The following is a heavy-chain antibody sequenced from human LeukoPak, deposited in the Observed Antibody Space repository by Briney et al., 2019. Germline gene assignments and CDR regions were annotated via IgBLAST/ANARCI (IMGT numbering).Heavy chain of an antibody. CDR1: GGSISSSSYY. CDR3: ARDGPVVVVAAPFDY. D-gene: IGHD2-15*01. CDR2: IYYSGST. Sequence: PSETLSLTCTVSGGSISSSSYYWGWIRQPPGKGLEWIGSIYYSGSTYYNPSLKSRVTISVDTSKNQFSLKLSSVTAADTAVYYCARDGPVVVVAAPFDYWGQGTLVTVSS. V-gene: IGHV4-39*07. J-gene: IGHJ4*02.